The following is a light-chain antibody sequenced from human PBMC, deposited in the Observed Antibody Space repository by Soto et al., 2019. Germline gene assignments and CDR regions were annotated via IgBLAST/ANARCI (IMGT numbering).Light chain of an antibody. CDR1: SSDVGGYNY. CDR3: SSYTGSSTLEV. CDR2: EVT. V-gene: IGLV2-14*01. J-gene: IGLJ1*01. Sequence: QSALTQPASVSGSPGQSITISCTGTSSDVGGYNYVSWYQQHPGKAPKLMISEVTSRPSGDSNRFSGSKSGNTASLTISGLQAEDEAEYYCSSYTGSSTLEVFGTGTKVTVL.